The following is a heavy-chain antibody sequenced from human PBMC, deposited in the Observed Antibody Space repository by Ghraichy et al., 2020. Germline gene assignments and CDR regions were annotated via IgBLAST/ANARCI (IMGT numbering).Heavy chain of an antibody. V-gene: IGHV3-66*01. D-gene: IGHD3-9*01. CDR1: GFSVSSNY. CDR2: LYGGGST. J-gene: IGHJ1*01. Sequence: GGSLRLSCAASGFSVSSNYMSWVRQAPGKGLEWVSVLYGGGSTYYADSVKGRFTISRDDSKNTLYLQMNRLRAEDTAVYYCARDFFDYDILTGYYTHQEYFQHWGRGTLVTVSS. CDR3: ARDFFDYDILTGYYTHQEYFQH.